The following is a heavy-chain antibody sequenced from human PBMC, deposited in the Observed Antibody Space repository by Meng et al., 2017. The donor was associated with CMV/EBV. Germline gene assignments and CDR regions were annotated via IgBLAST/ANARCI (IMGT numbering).Heavy chain of an antibody. Sequence: QGQLQQSGPGLLKPSETLSLTCTVSGGSISSYYWSWIRQPAGKGLEWIGRIYTSGSTNYNPSLKSRVTMSVDTSKNQFSLKLSSVTAADTAVYYCARETVVVPAAIDNWFDPWGQGTLVTVSS. J-gene: IGHJ5*02. CDR1: GGSISSYY. D-gene: IGHD2-2*02. CDR3: ARETVVVPAAIDNWFDP. CDR2: IYTSGST. V-gene: IGHV4-4*07.